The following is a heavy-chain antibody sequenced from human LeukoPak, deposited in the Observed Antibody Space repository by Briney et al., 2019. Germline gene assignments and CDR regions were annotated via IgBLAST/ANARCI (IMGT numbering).Heavy chain of an antibody. CDR2: ISYDGSNK. Sequence: GGSLRLSCAASGFTFSSYAMHWVRQAPGKGLEWVAVISYDGSNKYYADSVKGRFTISRDNSKNTLYLQMNSLRAEDTAVYYCARPGPYYYDSSDLDYWGQGTLVTVSS. J-gene: IGHJ4*02. CDR3: ARPGPYYYDSSDLDY. V-gene: IGHV3-30*04. CDR1: GFTFSSYA. D-gene: IGHD3-22*01.